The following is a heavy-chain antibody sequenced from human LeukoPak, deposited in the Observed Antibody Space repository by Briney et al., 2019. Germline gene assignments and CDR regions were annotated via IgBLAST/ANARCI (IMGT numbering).Heavy chain of an antibody. D-gene: IGHD6-6*01. J-gene: IGHJ6*03. Sequence: GGSLRLSCAPSGFTFDDYGMSWVRQAPGKGLEWVSGINWNGGSTGYADSVKGRFTISRDNAKNSLYLQMNSLRAEDTALYYCARHALPISARRGAYYYYYYMDVWGKGTTVTVSS. CDR2: INWNGGST. CDR1: GFTFDDYG. V-gene: IGHV3-20*04. CDR3: ARHALPISARRGAYYYYYYMDV.